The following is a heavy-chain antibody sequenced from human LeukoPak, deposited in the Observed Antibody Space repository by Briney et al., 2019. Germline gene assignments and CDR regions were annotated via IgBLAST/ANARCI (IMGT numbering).Heavy chain of an antibody. J-gene: IGHJ5*02. CDR1: GGTFSSYA. Sequence: ASVKVSCKASGGTFSSYAISWVRQAPGQGLEWMGWISPYNGNTKYVQNLQGRVTMTTDTSTTTAYMELRSLRSDDTAVYYCARDLPAGSIPWGQGTLVTVSS. CDR3: ARDLPAGSIP. V-gene: IGHV1-18*01. D-gene: IGHD6-19*01. CDR2: ISPYNGNT.